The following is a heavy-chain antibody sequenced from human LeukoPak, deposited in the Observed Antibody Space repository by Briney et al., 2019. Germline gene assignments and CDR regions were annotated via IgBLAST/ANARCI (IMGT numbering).Heavy chain of an antibody. CDR2: IKGDASST. V-gene: IGHV3-74*01. CDR1: ALTFINYW. CDR3: ARGLPNYYGMDV. Sequence: GGSLRLSCVASALTFINYWMHWVRQAPGKGLVWVSRIKGDASSTNYADSVRGRFTISRDNAKNTVYLQMNSLRTEDTAVYYCARGLPNYYGMDVWGQGTTVTVSS. J-gene: IGHJ6*02.